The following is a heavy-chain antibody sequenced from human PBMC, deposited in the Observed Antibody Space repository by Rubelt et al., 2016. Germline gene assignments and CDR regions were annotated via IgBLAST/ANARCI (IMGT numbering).Heavy chain of an antibody. CDR1: GFTFSSYA. V-gene: IGHV3-23*01. D-gene: IGHD3-10*01. Sequence: EVQLLESGGGLVQPGGSLRLSCAASGFTFSSYAMRWVRQAPGKGLEWVPGINWNSGNVGYADSVKGRFTISRDYDKNTLYLQMNSQRAEDTAVYYCARSRGSYGGDFDYWGQGTLVVVSS. CDR2: INWNSGNV. J-gene: IGHJ4*02. CDR3: ARSRGSYGGDFDY.